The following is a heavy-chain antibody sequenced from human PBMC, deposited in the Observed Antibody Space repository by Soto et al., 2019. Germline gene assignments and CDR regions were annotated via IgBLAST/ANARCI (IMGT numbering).Heavy chain of an antibody. J-gene: IGHJ3*02. V-gene: IGHV3-7*01. Sequence: EVQVVESGGGLVQPGGSLRLSCAASGFTFSGYWMNWVRQAPGKGLEWVANMNQDGSKKNYVDSVEGRFTISRDNRKNSLYLQMNSLRVGDTAVYYCARDDEYSSSDIWYDAFDIWGQGTMVAVSS. D-gene: IGHD6-19*01. CDR2: MNQDGSKK. CDR3: ARDDEYSSSDIWYDAFDI. CDR1: GFTFSGYW.